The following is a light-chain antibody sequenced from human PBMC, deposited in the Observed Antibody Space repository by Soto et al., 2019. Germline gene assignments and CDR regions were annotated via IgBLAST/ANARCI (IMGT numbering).Light chain of an antibody. CDR2: EVS. V-gene: IGLV2-23*02. Sequence: QSALTQPASVSGSPGQSITISCTGTSSDVGSYNLVSWYQHHPGKAPKLMIYEVSKRPSGVSNRFSGSKSGNTASLTISGLQAEDEADYYCCSYAGSSTLYVFGTGTKLTVL. J-gene: IGLJ1*01. CDR3: CSYAGSSTLYV. CDR1: SSDVGSYNL.